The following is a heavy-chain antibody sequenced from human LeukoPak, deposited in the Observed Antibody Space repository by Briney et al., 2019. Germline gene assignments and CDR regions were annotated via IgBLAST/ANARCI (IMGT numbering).Heavy chain of an antibody. D-gene: IGHD5-24*01. CDR1: GYSFSTYW. V-gene: IGHV5-51*01. CDR3: ARLQRDGCNSLGSYNLDY. Sequence: GESLKISCKGSGYSFSTYWIGWVRQMPGKGLEWMGIIYPGDSDTRYSPSFQGQVTFSADRSISTAYLQWSSLKASDTAMYYCARLQRDGCNSLGSYNLDYWGQGTLVTVSS. CDR2: IYPGDSDT. J-gene: IGHJ4*02.